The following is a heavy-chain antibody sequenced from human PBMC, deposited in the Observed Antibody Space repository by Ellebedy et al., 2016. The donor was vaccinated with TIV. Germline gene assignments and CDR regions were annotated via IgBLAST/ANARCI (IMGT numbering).Heavy chain of an antibody. CDR3: ARRGSYGDYAVQVNNWFDS. J-gene: IGHJ5*01. Sequence: PGGSLRLSCAASGFTFRSYWMTWVRQAKGKGLEWVANIYHDGSEKFYVDSVKGRFTISRDTAKNSLYLQMNSLRVEDTAVYYCARRGSYGDYAVQVNNWFDSWGQGTLVTVSS. CDR1: GFTFRSYW. CDR2: IYHDGSEK. V-gene: IGHV3-7*01. D-gene: IGHD4-17*01.